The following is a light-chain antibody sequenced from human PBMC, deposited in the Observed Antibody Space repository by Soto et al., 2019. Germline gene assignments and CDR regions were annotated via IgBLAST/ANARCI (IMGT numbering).Light chain of an antibody. V-gene: IGKV3-11*01. CDR2: DAS. CDR3: QQRSNLPFT. J-gene: IGKJ4*01. Sequence: EIVLTQSPATLSLSPGERATLSCRASQSVSSYFAWYQQKPGQAPRLLIYDASNRATGIPARFSGSGSGTDFTLTISSREPEDCAVYYCQQRSNLPFTFGGGTKEEIK. CDR1: QSVSSY.